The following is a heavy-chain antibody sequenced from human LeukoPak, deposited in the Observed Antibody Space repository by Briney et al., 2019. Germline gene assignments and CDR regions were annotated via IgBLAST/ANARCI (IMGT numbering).Heavy chain of an antibody. D-gene: IGHD6-13*01. CDR1: GFTVSSNY. CDR2: IYSGGST. J-gene: IGHJ4*02. V-gene: IGHV3-53*01. Sequence: GSLRLSCAASGFTVSSNYMSWVRQAPGKGLEWVSVIYSGGSTYYADSVKGRFTISRDNAKTSLYLQMNSLRVEDTAVYYCAREGVIAATGIAIAYWGQGTLVTVSS. CDR3: AREGVIAATGIAIAY.